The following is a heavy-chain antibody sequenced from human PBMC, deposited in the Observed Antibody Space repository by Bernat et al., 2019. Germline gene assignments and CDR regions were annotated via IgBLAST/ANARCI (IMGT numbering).Heavy chain of an antibody. CDR3: AKDWGTYYDDVWGTQTFDY. V-gene: IGHV3-23*01. CDR1: GFTFSSYA. Sequence: EVQLLESGGGLVQPGGSLRLSCAASGFTFSSYAMSWVRQAPGKGLEWVSAISGSGGSTYYADSVKGRFTISRDNSKNTLYLQMNSLRAEDTAVYYCAKDWGTYYDDVWGTQTFDYWGQGTLVTVSS. CDR2: ISGSGGST. D-gene: IGHD3-16*01. J-gene: IGHJ4*02.